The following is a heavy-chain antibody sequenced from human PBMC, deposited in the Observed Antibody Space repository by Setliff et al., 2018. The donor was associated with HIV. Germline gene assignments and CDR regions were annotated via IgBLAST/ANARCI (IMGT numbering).Heavy chain of an antibody. D-gene: IGHD6-13*01. CDR2: IIPILGIA. CDR1: GGTFSSYT. Sequence: GASVKVSCKASGGTFSSYTISWVRQAPGQGLEWMGRIIPILGIANYAQKFQGRVTITADKSTSTAYMELSSLRSEDTAVYYCARDRGVIATHPFDYWGQGTLVTVSS. CDR3: ARDRGVIATHPFDY. V-gene: IGHV1-69*04. J-gene: IGHJ4*02.